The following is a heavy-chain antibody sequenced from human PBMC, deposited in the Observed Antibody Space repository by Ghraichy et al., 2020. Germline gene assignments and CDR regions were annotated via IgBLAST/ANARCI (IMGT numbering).Heavy chain of an antibody. J-gene: IGHJ4*02. CDR1: GGSISSYY. CDR2: IYYSGST. V-gene: IGHV4-59*01. Sequence: TLSLTCTVSGGSISSYYWSWIRQPPGKGLEWIGYIYYSGSTNYNPSLKSRVTISVDTSKNQFSLKLSSVTAADTAVYYCARFDYGERALGYWGQGTLVTVSS. D-gene: IGHD4-17*01. CDR3: ARFDYGERALGY.